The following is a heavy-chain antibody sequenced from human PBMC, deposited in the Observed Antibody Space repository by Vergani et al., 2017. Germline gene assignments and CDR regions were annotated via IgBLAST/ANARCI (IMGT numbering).Heavy chain of an antibody. J-gene: IGHJ3*02. CDR2: IYYSGST. D-gene: IGHD3-3*01. Sequence: QVQLQESGPGLVKPSETLSPTCTVSGGSISSYYWSWIRQPPGKGLEWIGYIYYSGSTNYNPSLKSRVTISVDTSKNQFSLKLSSLTAADTAVYYCACSISGYYGPGAFDIWGQGTMVTVSS. CDR1: GGSISSYY. V-gene: IGHV4-59*01. CDR3: ACSISGYYGPGAFDI.